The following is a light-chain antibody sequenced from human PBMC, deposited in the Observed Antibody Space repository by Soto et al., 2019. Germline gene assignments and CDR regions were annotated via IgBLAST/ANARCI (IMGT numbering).Light chain of an antibody. CDR2: AAS. J-gene: IGKJ1*01. CDR3: QQYNSYALT. Sequence: DIQMTQSTSSLSASVGDRVTITCRASQSISSYLNWYQQKPGKAPKLLIYAASSLQSGVPSRFSGSGSGTDFALTITSLQAEDFATYYCQQYNSYALTFGQGTKVDNK. CDR1: QSISSY. V-gene: IGKV1-39*01.